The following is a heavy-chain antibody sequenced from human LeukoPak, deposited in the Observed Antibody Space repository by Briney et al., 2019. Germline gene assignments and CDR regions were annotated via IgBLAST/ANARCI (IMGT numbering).Heavy chain of an antibody. CDR3: ASDSSGYHWFDY. Sequence: SETLSLTCTVSGGSITSHHWSWIRQPPGKGLEWIGNVYYSGTTIYNPSLRSRVTISVDTAKNQFSLRLSSVTAADAAVYYCASDSSGYHWFDYWGQGTLVTVSS. D-gene: IGHD3-22*01. CDR2: VYYSGTT. J-gene: IGHJ4*02. V-gene: IGHV4-59*11. CDR1: GGSITSHH.